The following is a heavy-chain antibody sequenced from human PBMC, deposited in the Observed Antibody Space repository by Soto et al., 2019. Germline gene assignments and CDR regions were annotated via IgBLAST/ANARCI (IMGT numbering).Heavy chain of an antibody. CDR1: RLTFRSYW. J-gene: IGHJ3*02. CDR2: MSYDGSNK. D-gene: IGHD6-13*01. Sequence: GGSLRLSCAASRLTFRSYWMHWVRQAPGKDLEWVAVMSYDGSNKYYADSVKGRFTISRDNSKNTLYLQMNSLRAEDTAVYYCAKGLSISRYGGDAIDIRGQGTMVTVSS. CDR3: AKGLSISRYGGDAIDI. V-gene: IGHV3-30*18.